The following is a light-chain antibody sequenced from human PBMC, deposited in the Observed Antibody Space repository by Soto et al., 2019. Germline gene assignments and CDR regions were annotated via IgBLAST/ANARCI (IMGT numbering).Light chain of an antibody. CDR2: GAS. Sequence: EMVMTESPATLSVSPGVGATLSCRASQSISVSLAWYQQKAGQAPRLLIYGASRSATGFPARFSASGSGTDFTLPIRSLPSEDFAVYFCQQLDNWPWTFGQGTKVDIK. CDR1: QSISVS. J-gene: IGKJ1*01. V-gene: IGKV3-15*01. CDR3: QQLDNWPWT.